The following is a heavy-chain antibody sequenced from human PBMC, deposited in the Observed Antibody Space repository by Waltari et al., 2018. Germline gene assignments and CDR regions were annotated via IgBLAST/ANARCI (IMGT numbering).Heavy chain of an antibody. Sequence: QVQLQESGPGLVKPSETLSLTCAVSGYSISSGYYWSWIRQPAGKGLEWIGRIYTSGSTNYNPSLKSRVTMSVDTSKNQFSLKLSSVTAADTAVYYCARGTLLWSPQDAFGIWGQGTMVTVSS. CDR1: GYSISSGYY. D-gene: IGHD2-2*01. V-gene: IGHV4-4*07. CDR3: ARGTLLWSPQDAFGI. J-gene: IGHJ3*02. CDR2: IYTSGST.